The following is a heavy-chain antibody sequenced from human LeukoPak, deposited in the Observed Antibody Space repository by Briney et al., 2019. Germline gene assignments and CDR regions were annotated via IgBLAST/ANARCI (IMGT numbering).Heavy chain of an antibody. V-gene: IGHV6-1*01. Sequence: SQTLSLTCVISGDSVSSNSAAWNWIRQSPSRGLEWLGRTYYRSKWYNDYAVSVRSRITINPDTSKNQFSLQLNSVTPEDTAVYFCARGRSGHQVSLFEYWGQGTLVTVSS. CDR3: ARGRSGHQVSLFEY. J-gene: IGHJ4*02. D-gene: IGHD1-26*01. CDR2: TYYRSKWYN. CDR1: GDSVSSNSAA.